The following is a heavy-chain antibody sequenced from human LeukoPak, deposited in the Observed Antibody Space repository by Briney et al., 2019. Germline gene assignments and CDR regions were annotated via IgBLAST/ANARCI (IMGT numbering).Heavy chain of an antibody. V-gene: IGHV3-7*01. Sequence: GGSLRLSCAASGFTFSSYWMSWVRQAPGKGLEWVANIKQDGSEKYYVDSVKGRFTISRDNAKNSLYLQMSSLRAEDTAVYYCARAVEGQWLVPEGYDYWGQGTLVTVSS. CDR1: GFTFSSYW. D-gene: IGHD6-19*01. J-gene: IGHJ4*02. CDR2: IKQDGSEK. CDR3: ARAVEGQWLVPEGYDY.